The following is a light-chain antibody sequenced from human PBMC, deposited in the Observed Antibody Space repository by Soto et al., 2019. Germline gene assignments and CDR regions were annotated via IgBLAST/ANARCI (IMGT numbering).Light chain of an antibody. J-gene: IGKJ4*01. CDR2: AAS. Sequence: DIQMTQSPSSVSASVGDRVTITCRASHNINNWVAWYQQKPGKVPKLLISAASSLQSGVPSRFSGRGSGTDFTLTISSLQPEDFATYYCQQANNNRARTVGGGTKVDIK. CDR1: HNINNW. CDR3: QQANNNRART. V-gene: IGKV1-12*01.